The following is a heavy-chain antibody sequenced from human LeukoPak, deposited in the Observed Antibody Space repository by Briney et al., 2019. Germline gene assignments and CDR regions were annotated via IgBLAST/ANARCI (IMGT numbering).Heavy chain of an antibody. J-gene: IGHJ4*02. V-gene: IGHV4-34*01. Sequence: SETLSLTCAVYGGSFSGYYWSWIRQPPGKGLEWIGGINHSGSTNYNPSLKSRVTISVDTSKNQFSLKLSSVTAADTAVYYCARGRVDYDFWSGSVRMDYWGQGTLVTVSS. CDR2: INHSGST. CDR1: GGSFSGYY. D-gene: IGHD3-3*01. CDR3: ARGRVDYDFWSGSVRMDY.